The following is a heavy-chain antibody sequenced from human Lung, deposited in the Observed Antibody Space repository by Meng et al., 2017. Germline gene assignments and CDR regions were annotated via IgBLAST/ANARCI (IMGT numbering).Heavy chain of an antibody. D-gene: IGHD3-16*02. V-gene: IGHV4-4*08. CDR1: GGSFSDYY. CDR3: AKEGYDARLVLGEFSLVGYGMDV. CDR2: IYTTGDT. Sequence: SETLSLTCVVSGGSFSDYYWSWIRQPPGKGLEWIGRIYTTGDTNYNPSLKNRVTISIDTSKNQFSLKLTSATAADTAVYYCAKEGYDARLVLGEFSLVGYGMDVWGQGTTVTVSS. J-gene: IGHJ6*02.